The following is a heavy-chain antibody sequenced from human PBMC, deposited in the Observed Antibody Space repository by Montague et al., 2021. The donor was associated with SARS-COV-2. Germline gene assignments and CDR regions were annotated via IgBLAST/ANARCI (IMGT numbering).Heavy chain of an antibody. V-gene: IGHV4-4*09. J-gene: IGHJ3*02. D-gene: IGHD2-2*01. CDR2: SGST. Sequence: SGSTNYNPSLKSRVTISVDTSKNQFSLKLSSVTAADTAVYSCARRALGYCSSTSCETAFDIWGQGTRVTVSS. CDR3: ARRALGYCSSTSCETAFDI.